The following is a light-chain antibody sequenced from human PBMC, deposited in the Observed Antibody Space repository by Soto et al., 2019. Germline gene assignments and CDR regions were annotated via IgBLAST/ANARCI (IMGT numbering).Light chain of an antibody. CDR1: SDDVGSYDL. J-gene: IGLJ2*01. V-gene: IGLV2-23*02. CDR3: CSYVGSTTLRI. Sequence: QSALTQPASVSGSPGQSITFSCTGTSDDVGSYDLVSWYQQHPGKAPKLLIYEVTKRPSGISTRFSGSKSGNTASLTISGLQAEDEADYYCCSYVGSTTLRIFGGGTKLTVL. CDR2: EVT.